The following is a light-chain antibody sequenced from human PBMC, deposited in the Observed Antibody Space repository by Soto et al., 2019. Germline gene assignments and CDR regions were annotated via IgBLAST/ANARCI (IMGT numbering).Light chain of an antibody. J-gene: IGLJ2*01. CDR2: DDI. Sequence: SYELTQAPSVSVAPGQTTTITCGGDDLGSRAVHWYQQRPGQAPVLVVYDDIDRPSGIPERFSGSNSENTATLTINRVEAGDEADYYCQVWGDSDDPVVFGGGTKLTVL. V-gene: IGLV3-21*02. CDR1: DLGSRA. CDR3: QVWGDSDDPVV.